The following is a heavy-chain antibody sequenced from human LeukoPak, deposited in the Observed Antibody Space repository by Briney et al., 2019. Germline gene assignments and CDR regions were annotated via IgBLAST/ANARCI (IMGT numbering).Heavy chain of an antibody. CDR3: GRHASMDPCVP. CDR2: ISYSGAS. Sequence: SETLSHICTVSGGFINNSPYYWTWIRQPPGKRLEWLASISYSGASYRNPSLKSRITISVDNSKNHFSLKLTSVTATDTAVYYCGRHASMDPCVPWSQGTLVTVSS. V-gene: IGHV4-39*01. CDR1: GGFINNSPYY. D-gene: IGHD6-6*01. J-gene: IGHJ5*02.